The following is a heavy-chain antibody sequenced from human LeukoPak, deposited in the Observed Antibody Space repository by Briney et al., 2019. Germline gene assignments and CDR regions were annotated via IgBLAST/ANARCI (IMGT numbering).Heavy chain of an antibody. CDR2: IIPILGIA. CDR3: GLSETYYYYGMDV. D-gene: IGHD5/OR15-5a*01. J-gene: IGHJ6*02. CDR1: GGTFSSYA. V-gene: IGHV1-69*04. Sequence: ASVKVSCKASGGTFSSYAISWVRQAPGQGPEWMGRIIPILGIANYAQKFQGRVTITADKSTSTAYMELSSLRSEDTAVYYCGLSETYYYYGMDVWGQGTTVTVSS.